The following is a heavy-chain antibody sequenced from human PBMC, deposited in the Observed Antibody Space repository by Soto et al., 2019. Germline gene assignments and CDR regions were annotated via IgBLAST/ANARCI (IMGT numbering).Heavy chain of an antibody. Sequence: GASVKVSCKASGYTFTSYAMHWVRQAPGQRLEWMGWINAGNGNTKYSQKFQGRVTITRDTSASTAYMELSSLRSEDTAVYYCARGGVRGHYYYYYGMDVWGQGTTVTVSS. CDR2: INAGNGNT. D-gene: IGHD3-10*01. CDR1: GYTFTSYA. CDR3: ARGGVRGHYYYYYGMDV. V-gene: IGHV1-3*01. J-gene: IGHJ6*02.